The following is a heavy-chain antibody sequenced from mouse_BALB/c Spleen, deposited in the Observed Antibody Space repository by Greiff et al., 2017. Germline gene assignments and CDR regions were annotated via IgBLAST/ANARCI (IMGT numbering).Heavy chain of an antibody. V-gene: IGHV5-9-1*01. Sequence: DVMLVESGGGLVKPGGSLKLSCAASGFTFSSYAMSWVRQTPEKRLEWVATISSGGSYTYYPDSVKGRFTISRDNAKNTLYLQMSSLRSEDTAMYYCARLGSSPLYYAMDYWGQGTSVTVSS. CDR2: ISSGGSYT. J-gene: IGHJ4*01. D-gene: IGHD1-1*01. CDR1: GFTFSSYA. CDR3: ARLGSSPLYYAMDY.